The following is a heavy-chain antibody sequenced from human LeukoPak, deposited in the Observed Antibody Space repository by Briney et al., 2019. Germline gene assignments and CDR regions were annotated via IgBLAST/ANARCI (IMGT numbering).Heavy chain of an antibody. D-gene: IGHD3-9*01. Sequence: GGSLRLSCAASGFTFSSYSMNWVRQAPGKGLEWVSSISSSSSYIYYADSVKGRFTISRDNAKNSLYLQRNSLRAEDTAVYYCATLTGYYNVAVDYWGQGTLVTVSS. CDR3: ATLTGYYNVAVDY. V-gene: IGHV3-21*01. CDR1: GFTFSSYS. J-gene: IGHJ4*02. CDR2: ISSSSSYI.